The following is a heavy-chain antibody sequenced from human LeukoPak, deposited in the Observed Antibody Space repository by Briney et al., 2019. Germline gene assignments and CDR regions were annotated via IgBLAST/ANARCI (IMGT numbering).Heavy chain of an antibody. J-gene: IGHJ4*02. V-gene: IGHV4-61*02. CDR1: GGSISSGSYY. CDR2: IYTSGST. D-gene: IGHD4-17*01. Sequence: SETLSLTCTVSGGSISSGSYYWSWIRQPAGTGLEWLGRIYTSGSTNYNPSLKSRVTMSVDTSKNQFSLKLSSVTAADTAVYYCARLSTVTTSFDYWGQGTLVTVSS. CDR3: ARLSTVTTSFDY.